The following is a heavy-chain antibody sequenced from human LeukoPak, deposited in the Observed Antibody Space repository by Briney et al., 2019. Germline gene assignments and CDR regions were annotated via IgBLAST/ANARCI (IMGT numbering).Heavy chain of an antibody. CDR3: ARASWVDYFDY. D-gene: IGHD2-15*01. CDR1: GYTFTSYY. Sequence: ASAKVSCKASGYTFTSYYMHWVRQAPGQGLEWMGIINPSGGSTSYAQKFQGRVTMTRDTSTSTVYMELSSLRSEDTAVYYCARASWVDYFDYWGQGTLVTVSS. CDR2: INPSGGST. V-gene: IGHV1-46*01. J-gene: IGHJ4*02.